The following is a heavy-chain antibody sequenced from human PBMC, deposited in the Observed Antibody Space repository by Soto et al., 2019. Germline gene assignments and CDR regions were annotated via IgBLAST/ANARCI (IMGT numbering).Heavy chain of an antibody. Sequence: CLRRVRKNPGKGLEWVSVIYSGGSTYYADSVKGRFTISRHNSKNTLYLQMNSLRAEDTAVYYCARDSGLYYYYVMDVWGQGTTVTVS. CDR1: C. V-gene: IGHV3-53*04. CDR2: IYSGGST. CDR3: ARDSGLYYYYVMDV. J-gene: IGHJ6*02.